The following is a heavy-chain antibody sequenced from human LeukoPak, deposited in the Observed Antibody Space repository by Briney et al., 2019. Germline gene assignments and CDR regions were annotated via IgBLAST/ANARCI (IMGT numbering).Heavy chain of an antibody. J-gene: IGHJ4*02. D-gene: IGHD6-19*01. V-gene: IGHV3-21*01. CDR3: ARDGDSSGWYYFDY. CDR1: GFTFSSYS. Sequence: GGSLRLCCAASGFTFSSYSMNWVRQAPGKGLEWVSSISSSSSYIYYADSVKGRFTISRDNAKNSLYLQMNSLRAEDTAVYYCARDGDSSGWYYFDYWGQGTLVTVSS. CDR2: ISSSSSYI.